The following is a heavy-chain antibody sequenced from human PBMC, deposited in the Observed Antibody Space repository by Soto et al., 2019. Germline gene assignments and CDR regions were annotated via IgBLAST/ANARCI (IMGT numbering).Heavy chain of an antibody. CDR1: GGTFSSYA. V-gene: IGHV1-69*13. D-gene: IGHD3-3*01. J-gene: IGHJ6*02. CDR2: IIPIFGTA. CDR3: AIGITIFGVVTHYYYYGMDV. Sequence: GASVKVSCKASGGTFSSYAISWVRQAPGQGLEWMGGIIPIFGTANYAQKFQGRVTITADEATSTAYMELSSLRSEDTAVYYCAIGITIFGVVTHYYYYGMDVWGQGTTVTVSS.